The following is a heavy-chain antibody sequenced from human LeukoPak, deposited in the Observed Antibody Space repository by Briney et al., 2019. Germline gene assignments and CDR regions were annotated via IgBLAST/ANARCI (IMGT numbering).Heavy chain of an antibody. CDR1: GYTFSSYW. CDR3: ARLAYCSNDVCYSNYYYSMDV. D-gene: IGHD2-8*01. J-gene: IGHJ6*03. V-gene: IGHV5-51*01. CDR2: IYPDDSDT. Sequence: GESLKISCKGSGYTFSSYWIGWVRQMPGKGLEWMGIIYPDDSDTRYSPSFQGQVTISADKSIGTPYLQWSSLKASDTAMYYCARLAYCSNDVCYSNYYYSMDVWGKGTTVTVSS.